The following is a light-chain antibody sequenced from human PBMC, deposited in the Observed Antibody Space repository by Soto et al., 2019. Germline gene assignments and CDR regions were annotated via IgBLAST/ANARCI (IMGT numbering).Light chain of an antibody. CDR1: SSTIGAGYN. CDR2: GNN. Sequence: QSVLTQPPSVSGAPGQRVTISCTGSSSTIGAGYNVHWYQQPPGIAPKLLIYGNNNRPSGVPDRFSGSKSGTSASLAITALQADDEADYSCQSYDSSLSCYVFGTGTKVTVL. J-gene: IGLJ1*01. CDR3: QSYDSSLSCYV. V-gene: IGLV1-40*01.